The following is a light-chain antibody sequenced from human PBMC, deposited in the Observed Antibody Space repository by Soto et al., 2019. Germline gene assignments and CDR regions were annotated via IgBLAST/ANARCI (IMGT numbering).Light chain of an antibody. CDR2: DDS. Sequence: SYELTQPPSVSVAPGQTARITCGGNNIGTKGVHWYQQKPGQAPVLVVYDDSDRPSGIPERFSGSNSGNTAALTISRVEAGDEADYYCQVWDTGTDHQVFGGGTKLTVL. CDR3: QVWDTGTDHQV. V-gene: IGLV3-21*02. CDR1: NIGTKG. J-gene: IGLJ3*02.